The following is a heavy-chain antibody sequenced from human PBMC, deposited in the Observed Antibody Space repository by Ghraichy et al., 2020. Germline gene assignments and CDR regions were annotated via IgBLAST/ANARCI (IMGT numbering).Heavy chain of an antibody. CDR1: GYTFTSYG. V-gene: IGHV1-18*01. CDR3: ARDCPDYDFWSGFPGARLRLGELSFSEHFDY. Sequence: ASVKVSCKASGYTFTSYGISWVRQAPGQGLEWMGWISAYNGNTNYAQKHQGRVTMTTDTSTSTAYMELRSLRSDDTAVYYCARDCPDYDFWSGFPGARLRLGELSFSEHFDYWGQGTLVTVSS. D-gene: IGHD3-16*02. J-gene: IGHJ4*02. CDR2: ISAYNGNT.